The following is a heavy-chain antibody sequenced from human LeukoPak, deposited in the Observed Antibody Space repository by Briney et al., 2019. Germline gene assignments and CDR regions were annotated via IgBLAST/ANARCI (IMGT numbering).Heavy chain of an antibody. CDR3: ARVMYSSGWITQDAFDY. CDR2: ISYDGSNK. Sequence: GGSLRLSCAASGFTFSSYAMHWARQAPGKGLEWVAVISYDGSNKYYADSVKGRFTISRDNSKNTLYLQMNSLRAENTAVYYCARVMYSSGWITQDAFDYWGQGTLVTVSS. V-gene: IGHV3-30*01. J-gene: IGHJ4*02. D-gene: IGHD6-19*01. CDR1: GFTFSSYA.